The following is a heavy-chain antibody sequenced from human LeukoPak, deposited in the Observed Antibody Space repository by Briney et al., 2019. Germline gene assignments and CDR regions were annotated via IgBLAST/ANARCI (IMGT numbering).Heavy chain of an antibody. CDR2: IKSRVSGGTT. CDR1: GFTFTNAW. CDR3: TSDLPGGYSNYFDD. V-gene: IGHV3-15*01. Sequence: TGGSLRLSCAASGFTFTNAWMSWVRQAPGKGLEWVGRIKSRVSGGTTDYAAPVKGRFTISRDDSKNILHLQMDSLRTEDTAVYYCTSDLPGGYSNYFDDWGQGTLVTVSS. J-gene: IGHJ4*02. D-gene: IGHD4-23*01.